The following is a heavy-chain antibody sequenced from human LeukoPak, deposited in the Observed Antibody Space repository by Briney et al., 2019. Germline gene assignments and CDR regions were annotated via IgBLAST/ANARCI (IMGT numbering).Heavy chain of an antibody. J-gene: IGHJ6*02. V-gene: IGHV1-69*13. CDR3: ASPYYYDSSGSYYYYGMDV. D-gene: IGHD3-22*01. Sequence: SVKVSCKASGYTFTSYYMHWVRRAPGQGLEWMGGIIPIFGTANYAQKFQGRVTITADESTSTAYMELSSLRSEDTAVYYCASPYYYDSSGSYYYYGMDVWGQGTTVTVSS. CDR2: IIPIFGTA. CDR1: GYTFTSYY.